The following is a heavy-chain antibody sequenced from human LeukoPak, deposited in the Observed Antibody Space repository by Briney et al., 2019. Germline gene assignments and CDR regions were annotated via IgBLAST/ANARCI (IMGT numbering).Heavy chain of an antibody. CDR1: GGSFSGYY. V-gene: IGHV4-34*01. CDR2: INHSGST. CDR3: ARDQSDRVYDFWSGYPGLDP. Sequence: SETLSLTCAVYGGSFSGYYWSWIRQPPGKGLEWIGEINHSGSTNYNPSLKSRVTISVDTSKNQFSLKLSSVTAADTAVYYCARDQSDRVYDFWSGYPGLDPWGQGTLVTVSS. D-gene: IGHD3-3*01. J-gene: IGHJ5*02.